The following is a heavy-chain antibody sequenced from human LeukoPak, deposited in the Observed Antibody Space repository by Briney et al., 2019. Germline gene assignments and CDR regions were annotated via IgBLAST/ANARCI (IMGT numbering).Heavy chain of an antibody. CDR2: INHSGST. V-gene: IGHV4-34*01. D-gene: IGHD3-3*01. Sequence: SETLSLTCTVYGGSFSGYYWSWIRQPPGKGQEWIGEINHSGSTNYNPSLKSRVTISVDTSKNQFSLKLSSVTAADTAVYYCARGILRFLDRNWFDPWGQGTLVTVSS. CDR3: ARGILRFLDRNWFDP. J-gene: IGHJ5*02. CDR1: GGSFSGYY.